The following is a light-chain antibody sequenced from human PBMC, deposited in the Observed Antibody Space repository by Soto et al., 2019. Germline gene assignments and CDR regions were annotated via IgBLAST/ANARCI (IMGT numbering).Light chain of an antibody. V-gene: IGLV1-40*01. CDR1: SSNIGAGYD. CDR3: RSYYRGLSRV. J-gene: IGLJ3*02. Sequence: QPVLTQPPSVSGAPGQRVTISCTGSSSNIGAGYDVHWYQQLPGTAPKLLIYGNSNRPSGVPDRFSGSKSGTSASLAITGLQAEEDAAYYSRSYYRGLSRVFGAGTKLTVL. CDR2: GNS.